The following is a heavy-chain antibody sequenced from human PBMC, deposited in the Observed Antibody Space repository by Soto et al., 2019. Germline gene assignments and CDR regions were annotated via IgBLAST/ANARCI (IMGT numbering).Heavy chain of an antibody. CDR1: GGSVSISTYY. CDR3: ATLPAAMYFYGSDV. CDR2: ILHSGST. D-gene: IGHD2-2*01. Sequence: QLQLRESGPGLVKPSETLSLTCSVSGGSVSISTYYWAWVRQTPGKGLERLGSILHSGSTYYNPSLKSRLTLSVDTSEDQFSLNLSSVTATDPGVYYCATLPAAMYFYGSDVWGPGTTVTVSS. V-gene: IGHV4-39*01. J-gene: IGHJ6*02.